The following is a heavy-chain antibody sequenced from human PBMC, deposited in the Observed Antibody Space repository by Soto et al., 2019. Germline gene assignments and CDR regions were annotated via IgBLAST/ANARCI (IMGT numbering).Heavy chain of an antibody. CDR2: IKQDGSEK. CDR3: ARVQYYYDSSGYSHYFDY. D-gene: IGHD3-22*01. CDR1: GFTFSSYW. J-gene: IGHJ4*02. V-gene: IGHV3-7*05. Sequence: GGSLRLSCAASGFTFSSYWMSWVRQAPGKGLEWVANIKQDGSEKYYVDSVKGRFTISRDNAKNSLYLQMNSLRAEDTAVYYCARVQYYYDSSGYSHYFDYWGQGTLVTVSS.